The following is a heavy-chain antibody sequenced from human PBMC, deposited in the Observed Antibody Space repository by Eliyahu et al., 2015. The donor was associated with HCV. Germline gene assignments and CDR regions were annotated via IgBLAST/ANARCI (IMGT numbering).Heavy chain of an antibody. V-gene: IGHV3-48*03. J-gene: IGHJ4*02. CDR2: ISSSGTFI. CDR1: GFTVKTYE. Sequence: EVQLVQSGGGLVQPGGFLXLSCAASGFTVKTYEFNWARQAPGKGLEWISYISSSGTFIYYADSVKGRFTVPRDNADNLLYLQMNSLRAEDTAVYYCARAIDSWGQGSLVTVSS. CDR3: ARAIDS.